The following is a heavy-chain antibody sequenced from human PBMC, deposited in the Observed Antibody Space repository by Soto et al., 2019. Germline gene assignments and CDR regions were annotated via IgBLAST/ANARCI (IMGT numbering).Heavy chain of an antibody. Sequence: VASVKVSCKASGFTFTSSAVQWVRQARGQRLEWIGWIVVGSGNTNYAQKFQERVTITRDMSTSTAYMELSSLRSEDTAVYYCAALMTPVTTLVGSDYWGQGTLVTVSS. V-gene: IGHV1-58*01. CDR3: AALMTPVTTLVGSDY. CDR1: GFTFTSSA. CDR2: IVVGSGNT. D-gene: IGHD4-17*01. J-gene: IGHJ4*02.